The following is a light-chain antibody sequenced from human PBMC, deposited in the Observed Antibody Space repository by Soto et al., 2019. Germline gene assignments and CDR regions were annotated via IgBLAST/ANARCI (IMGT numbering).Light chain of an antibody. V-gene: IGLV2-14*01. CDR2: DVN. Sequence: QSALIQPASVSGSPGQSITISCTGTTSDVGGYNHVSWFQQHPGKVPKLMMYDVNNRPSGVSNRFYGSKSGNTASLTISGLQAEDEADYYCSSYTNTNTLVFGGGTKVTVL. CDR3: SSYTNTNTLV. J-gene: IGLJ2*01. CDR1: TSDVGGYNH.